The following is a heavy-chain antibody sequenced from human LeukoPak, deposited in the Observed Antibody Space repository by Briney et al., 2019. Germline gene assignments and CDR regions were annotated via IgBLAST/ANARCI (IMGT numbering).Heavy chain of an antibody. D-gene: IGHD1-26*01. CDR3: AKSPPLIVGATAFDY. V-gene: IGHV3-23*01. J-gene: IGHJ4*02. Sequence: PGGSLRLSCAASGFTFSSYAMSWVRQAPGKGREWVSAISGSGGSTYYADSVKGRFTISRDNSKNTLYLQMNSLRAEDTAVYYCAKSPPLIVGATAFDYWGQGTLVTVSS. CDR1: GFTFSSYA. CDR2: ISGSGGST.